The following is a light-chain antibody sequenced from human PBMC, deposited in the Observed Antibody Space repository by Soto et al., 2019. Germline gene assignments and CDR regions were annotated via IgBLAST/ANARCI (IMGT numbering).Light chain of an antibody. J-gene: IGLJ2*01. CDR2: LDSDGIH. CDR3: QTWGTGIVV. Sequence: QAVVTQSPSASASLGASVKLTCTLSSGHSTYAIAWHQQQPEKGPRYLMKLDSDGIHSKGDGIPDRFSGSSSGAERYLTISSLQSEDEADYYCQTWGTGIVVFGGGTKRTVL. V-gene: IGLV4-69*02. CDR1: SGHSTYA.